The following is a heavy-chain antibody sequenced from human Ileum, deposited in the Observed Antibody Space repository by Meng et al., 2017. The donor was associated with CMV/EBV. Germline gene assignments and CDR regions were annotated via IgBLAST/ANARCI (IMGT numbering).Heavy chain of an antibody. Sequence: SEPLSLPCAVYGGSFSGHYWRWIRQSPGQGREWIGQINHSGSARYNPSLRRRVTISEDTSKNQFSLRLKPVTAEDTALYYCARKYCSSSNYYPFDYWGQGELVTVSS. CDR2: INHSGSA. CDR1: GGSFSGHY. CDR3: ARKYCSSSNYYPFDY. D-gene: IGHD2-2*01. J-gene: IGHJ4*02. V-gene: IGHV4-34*01.